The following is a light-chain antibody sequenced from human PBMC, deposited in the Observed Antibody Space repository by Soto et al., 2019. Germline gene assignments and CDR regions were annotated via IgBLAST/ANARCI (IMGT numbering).Light chain of an antibody. J-gene: IGLJ2*01. V-gene: IGLV1-44*01. CDR2: SNN. Sequence: QSVLTQPPSASGTPGQRVTISCSGSSSNIGSNPVNWYQQLPGTAPKLLIYSNNQRPSGVPDRFSGSKSGTSASLAISGLQSEDEADYYCAAWDDSLSQVVLGGGTKLTVL. CDR3: AAWDDSLSQVV. CDR1: SSNIGSNP.